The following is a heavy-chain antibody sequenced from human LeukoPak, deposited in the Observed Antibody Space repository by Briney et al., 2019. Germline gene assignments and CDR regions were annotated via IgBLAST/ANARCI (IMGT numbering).Heavy chain of an antibody. J-gene: IGHJ4*01. CDR1: GYTFTGYY. Sequence: GASVKLSCKASGYTFTGYYMHWLRQAPGQGLEWRGRINPNSGGTNYAQKFQGRVTMTRDTSISTAYMELCRQRSDDTAVYYCVRDNRNYYDDVWGSYRTYYSANSGHGTLATVSS. V-gene: IGHV1-2*06. CDR3: VRDNRNYYDDVWGSYRTYYSAN. CDR2: INPNSGGT. D-gene: IGHD3-16*02.